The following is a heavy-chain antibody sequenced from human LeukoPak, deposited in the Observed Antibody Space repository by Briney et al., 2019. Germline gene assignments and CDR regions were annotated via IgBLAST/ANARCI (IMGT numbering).Heavy chain of an antibody. CDR2: ISSSSSTI. V-gene: IGHV3-48*01. D-gene: IGHD1-26*01. J-gene: IGHJ4*02. Sequence: GGSLRLSCAASGFTFSSYSMNWVRQAPGKGLEWGSYISSSSSTIYYADSVKGRFTISRDNAKNSLYLQMNSLRAEDTAVYYCASLDRGSYYSFDYWGQGTLVTVSS. CDR3: ASLDRGSYYSFDY. CDR1: GFTFSSYS.